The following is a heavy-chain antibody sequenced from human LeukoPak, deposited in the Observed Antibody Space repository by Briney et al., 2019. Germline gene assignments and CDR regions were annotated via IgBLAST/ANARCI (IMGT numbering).Heavy chain of an antibody. J-gene: IGHJ4*02. Sequence: SETLSRTCAVYGGSFSGYYWSWIRQPPGKGLEWIGEINHSGSTNYNPSLKSRVTISVDTCKNQFSLKLSSVTDADTAVYYCARGFCSGLFFDYWGQGTLVTVSS. CDR3: ARGFCSGLFFDY. CDR1: GGSFSGYY. V-gene: IGHV4-34*01. D-gene: IGHD3-3*01. CDR2: INHSGST.